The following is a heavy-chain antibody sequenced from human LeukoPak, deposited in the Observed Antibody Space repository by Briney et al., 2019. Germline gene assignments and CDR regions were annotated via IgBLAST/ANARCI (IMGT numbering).Heavy chain of an antibody. CDR1: GFTVSSNY. CDR3: ARGDPFGSGPSPAYFDY. J-gene: IGHJ4*02. V-gene: IGHV3-53*01. Sequence: GGSLRLSCAASGFTVSSNYMSWVRQAPGKGLEWVSVIYSGGSTYYADSVKGRFTISRDNSKNTLYLRMNSLRAEDTAVYYCARGDPFGSGPSPAYFDYWGQGTLVTVSS. CDR2: IYSGGST. D-gene: IGHD3-10*01.